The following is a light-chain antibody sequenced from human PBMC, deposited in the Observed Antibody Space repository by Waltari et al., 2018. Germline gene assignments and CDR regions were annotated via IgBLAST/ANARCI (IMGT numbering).Light chain of an antibody. CDR2: LNSDGSH. CDR1: SGHSSYA. CDR3: QTCGDGTVV. J-gene: IGLJ2*01. Sequence: QLVLTQSPSASASLGASVKLTCTLSSGHSSYAIAWHKQQPEKGPRYLMKLNSDGSHNKGEGTPARFSGSSSGAGRYLTTSSLQSEVEADYYCQTCGDGTVVFGGGTKLTVL. V-gene: IGLV4-69*01.